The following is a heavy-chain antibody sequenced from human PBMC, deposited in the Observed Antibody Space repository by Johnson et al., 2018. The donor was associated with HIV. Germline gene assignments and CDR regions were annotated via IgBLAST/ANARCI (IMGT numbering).Heavy chain of an antibody. Sequence: VQLVESGGGLVQPGRSLRLSCAASGFTFDDYAMHWVRQAPGKGLEWVSGISWNSGSIGYADSVKGRFTISRDNAKNSLYLQMNSLRAEDTALYYCAKDSIAAARGAFDFWGQGTMVTVSS. J-gene: IGHJ3*01. D-gene: IGHD6-13*01. V-gene: IGHV3-9*01. CDR1: GFTFDDYA. CDR3: AKDSIAAARGAFDF. CDR2: ISWNSGSI.